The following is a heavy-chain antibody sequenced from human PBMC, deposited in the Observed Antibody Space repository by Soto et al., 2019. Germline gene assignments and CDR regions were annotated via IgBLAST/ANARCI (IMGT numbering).Heavy chain of an antibody. Sequence: EVQLLESGGGLVQPGWSLRLSCAASGFTFSSYAMSWVRQAPGKGLEWVSAISGSGGSTYYADSVKGRFTISRDNSKNTLDLQMNSLRAEDTAVYYCAKDRIAAAGSALDYWGQGTLVTVSS. J-gene: IGHJ4*02. CDR2: ISGSGGST. CDR3: AKDRIAAAGSALDY. D-gene: IGHD6-13*01. CDR1: GFTFSSYA. V-gene: IGHV3-23*01.